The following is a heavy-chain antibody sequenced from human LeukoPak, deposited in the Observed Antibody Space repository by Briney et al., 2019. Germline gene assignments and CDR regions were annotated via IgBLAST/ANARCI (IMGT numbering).Heavy chain of an antibody. J-gene: IGHJ4*02. CDR2: ISGSGSST. D-gene: IGHD6-19*01. CDR3: AKDRQWLAQNTDY. Sequence: GGSLRLSCAASGFTYSDYAMSWVRQAPGKGLEWVSGISGSGSSTYYGDSVRGRFTISRDNSKNNLYLQMNSLRVEDTAVYYCAKDRQWLAQNTDYWGQGTLVTVSS. V-gene: IGHV3-23*01. CDR1: GFTYSDYA.